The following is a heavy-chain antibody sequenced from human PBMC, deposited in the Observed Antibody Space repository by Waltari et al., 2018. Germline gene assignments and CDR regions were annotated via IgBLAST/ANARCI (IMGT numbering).Heavy chain of an antibody. CDR2: IYYSGST. Sequence: QVQLQESGPGLVKPSETLSLTCTVSGCSISSYDWSWIRQHPGQGRGWIGYIYYSGSTNYNPSLKSRVTISVDTSKNQFSLKLSSVTAADTAVYYCARGMGLGYCSGGSCYKSLADVWGKGTTVTVSS. V-gene: IGHV4-59*01. CDR3: ARGMGLGYCSGGSCYKSLADV. J-gene: IGHJ6*04. D-gene: IGHD2-15*01. CDR1: GCSISSYD.